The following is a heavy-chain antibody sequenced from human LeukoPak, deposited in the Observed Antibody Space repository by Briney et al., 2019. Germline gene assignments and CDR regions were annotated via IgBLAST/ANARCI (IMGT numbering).Heavy chain of an antibody. J-gene: IGHJ5*02. Sequence: APVKVSCKASAYTFTSYGVSWVRQAPGQGLEWMGWISAYNGKTKYAQKFQGRVTITADKSTSTAYMELSSLRSEDTAVYYCAREGLQLSWFDPWGQGTLVTVSS. CDR1: AYTFTSYG. CDR3: AREGLQLSWFDP. CDR2: ISAYNGKT. V-gene: IGHV1-18*01. D-gene: IGHD5-18*01.